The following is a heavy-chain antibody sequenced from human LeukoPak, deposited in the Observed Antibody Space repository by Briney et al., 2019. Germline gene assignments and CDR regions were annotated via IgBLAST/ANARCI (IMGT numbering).Heavy chain of an antibody. J-gene: IGHJ6*02. Sequence: GATLKVSCMTSGDAFSTYGISWVRQAPGQGLEWMGRISAYNGNTNYAQKLQGRVTMTTDTSTSTAYMELRSLRSDDTAVYYCARDGYCSSTSCWADYGMDVWGQGTTVTVSS. CDR1: GDAFSTYG. V-gene: IGHV1-18*01. CDR2: ISAYNGNT. CDR3: ARDGYCSSTSCWADYGMDV. D-gene: IGHD2-2*03.